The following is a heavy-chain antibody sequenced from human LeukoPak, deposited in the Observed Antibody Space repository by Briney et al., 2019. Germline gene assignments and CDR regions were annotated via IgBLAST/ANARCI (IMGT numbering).Heavy chain of an antibody. J-gene: IGHJ3*02. CDR1: GYTFTSYD. CDR3: ARQTYYYDSTIYAFDI. V-gene: IGHV1-8*03. D-gene: IGHD3-22*01. Sequence: GASVKVSCKASGYTFTSYDINWVRQATGQGLEWMGWMNPNSGNTGYAQKFQGRVTITRNTSISTAYMELSSLRSEDTAVYYCARQTYYYDSTIYAFDIWGQGTMVTVSS. CDR2: MNPNSGNT.